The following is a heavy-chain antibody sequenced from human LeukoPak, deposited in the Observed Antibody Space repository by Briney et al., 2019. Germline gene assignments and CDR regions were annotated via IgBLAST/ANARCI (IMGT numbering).Heavy chain of an antibody. D-gene: IGHD3-22*01. V-gene: IGHV3-53*05. Sequence: GGSLRLSCAASGFTVSSNYMSWVRQAPGKGLEWVSVIYSGGSTYFADSVKGRFTISRDNSKNTLYVQMNSLRAEDTAVYYCARDVRGPTGYDSIGRDTFDYWGQGTLVTVSS. CDR2: IYSGGST. CDR3: ARDVRGPTGYDSIGRDTFDY. J-gene: IGHJ4*02. CDR1: GFTVSSNY.